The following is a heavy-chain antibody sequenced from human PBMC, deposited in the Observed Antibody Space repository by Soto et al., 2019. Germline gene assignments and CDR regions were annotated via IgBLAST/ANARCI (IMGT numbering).Heavy chain of an antibody. V-gene: IGHV4-59*01. Sequence: PSETLSLTCTVSGGSISSYYWSWIRQPPGKGLEWIGYIYYSGSTNYNPSLKSRVTISVDTSKNQFSLKLSSVTAADTAVYYCARADVEYCSSTSCYGNAFDIWGQGTMVTVSS. D-gene: IGHD2-2*01. CDR1: GGSISSYY. CDR3: ARADVEYCSSTSCYGNAFDI. CDR2: IYYSGST. J-gene: IGHJ3*02.